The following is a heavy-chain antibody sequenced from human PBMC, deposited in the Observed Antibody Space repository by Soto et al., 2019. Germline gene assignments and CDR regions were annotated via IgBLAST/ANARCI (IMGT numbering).Heavy chain of an antibody. CDR2: ISSNGGST. J-gene: IGHJ4*02. CDR1: GFTFSSYA. CDR3: ARAHSTTVTTYYFDY. D-gene: IGHD4-17*01. V-gene: IGHV3-64*01. Sequence: GRSLRLSCAASGFTFSSYAMHWVRQAPGKGLEYVSAISSNGGSTYYANSVKGRFTISRDNSKNTLYLQMGSLRAEDMAVYYCARAHSTTVTTYYFDYWGQGTLVTVSS.